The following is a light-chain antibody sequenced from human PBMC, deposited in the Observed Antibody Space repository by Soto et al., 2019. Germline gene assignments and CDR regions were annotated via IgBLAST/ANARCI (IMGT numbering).Light chain of an antibody. CDR2: DAS. V-gene: IGKV1-5*01. CDR1: QSISSW. CDR3: QQYAGT. Sequence: DIQMTQSPSTLSASVGDRVTITCRASQSISSWLAWYQQKPGKAPKLLIYDASSLESGVPARFSGSGSGTEFTLTISNLQLDDFATYYCQQYAGTFGGGTKVEIK. J-gene: IGKJ4*01.